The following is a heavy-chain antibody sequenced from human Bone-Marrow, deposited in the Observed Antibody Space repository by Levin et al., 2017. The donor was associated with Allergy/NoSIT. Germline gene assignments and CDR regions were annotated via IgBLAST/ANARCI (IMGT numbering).Heavy chain of an antibody. D-gene: IGHD3-10*01. CDR3: VKEGVNVPNDGFDI. J-gene: IGHJ3*02. CDR1: GFAFSNFA. CDR2: FSGGT. V-gene: IGHV3-23*01. Sequence: PGGSLRLSCVAYGFAFSNFAMSWVRQAPGKGLEWVAAFSGGTFYTRSVQGRFTISRDNSQNTLFLHMNYLRAEDTAIYYCVKEGVNVPNDGFDIWGQGTRVTVSS.